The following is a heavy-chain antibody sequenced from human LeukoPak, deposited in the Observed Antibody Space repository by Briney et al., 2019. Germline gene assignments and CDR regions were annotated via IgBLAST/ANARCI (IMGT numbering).Heavy chain of an antibody. J-gene: IGHJ4*02. CDR1: GFTFTSSA. V-gene: IGHV1-58*01. CDR3: AAERDSSGYWSDY. Sequence: KVSCKASGFTFTSSAVQWVRQARGQRLEWIGWIVVGSGNTNYAQKFQGKVTITRDMSTSTAYMELSSLRSEDTAVYYCAAERDSSGYWSDYWGQGTLVTVSS. CDR2: IVVGSGNT. D-gene: IGHD3-22*01.